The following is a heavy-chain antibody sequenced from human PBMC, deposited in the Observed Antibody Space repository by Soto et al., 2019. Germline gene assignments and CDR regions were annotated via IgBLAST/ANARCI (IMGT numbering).Heavy chain of an antibody. Sequence: WSRIRQPPGKGLEWIGEINHSGSTNYNPSLKSRVTISVDTSKNQFSLKLSSVTAANTAVYYCARRYGDYFDYWGQGTLVTVSS. D-gene: IGHD4-17*01. V-gene: IGHV4-34*01. CDR3: ARRYGDYFDY. CDR2: INHSGST. J-gene: IGHJ4*02.